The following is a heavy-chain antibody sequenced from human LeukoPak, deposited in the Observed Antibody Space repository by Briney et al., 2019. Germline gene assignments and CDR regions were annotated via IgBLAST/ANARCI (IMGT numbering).Heavy chain of an antibody. D-gene: IGHD5-24*01. Sequence: LTGGSLRLSCAASGFSFSNYWMSWVRQSPEKGLEWVANIKEDGSARYYVDSVKGRFTISRGNPKNSLYLQMGSLRADDTAMYYCARDPRDDHNSLDYWGQGTQVTVSS. V-gene: IGHV3-7*03. J-gene: IGHJ4*02. CDR2: IKEDGSAR. CDR3: ARDPRDDHNSLDY. CDR1: GFSFSNYW.